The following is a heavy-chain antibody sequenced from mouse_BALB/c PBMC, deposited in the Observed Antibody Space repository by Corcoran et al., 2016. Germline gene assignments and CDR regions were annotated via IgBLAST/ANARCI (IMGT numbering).Heavy chain of an antibody. V-gene: IGHV1-26*01. D-gene: IGHD2-2*01. CDR3: ARWLGGAWFAY. J-gene: IGHJ3*01. CDR1: GYSFTGYY. Sequence: EVQLQQSGPELVKPGASVKISCKASGYSFTGYYMHWVKQSHVKSLEWIGRINPYNGATSYNQNFKDKASLTVDKSSSTAYMELHSLTSEDSAVYYCARWLGGAWFAYWGQGTLVTVSA. CDR2: INPYNGAT.